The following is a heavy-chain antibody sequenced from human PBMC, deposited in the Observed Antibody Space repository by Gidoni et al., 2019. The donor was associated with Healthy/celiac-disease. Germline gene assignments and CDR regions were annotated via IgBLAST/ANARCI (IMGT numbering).Heavy chain of an antibody. J-gene: IGHJ4*02. CDR3: AKDGRLAVAGTFDY. CDR1: GFTFSSYG. D-gene: IGHD6-19*01. Sequence: QVPLVASGGGVVPPGRSLRLSCAASGFTFSSYGMNWVRQAPGKGLEWVAVISYDGSNKYYADSVKGRFTISRDNSKNTLYLQMNSLRAEDTAVYYCAKDGRLAVAGTFDYWGQGTLVTVSS. CDR2: ISYDGSNK. V-gene: IGHV3-30*18.